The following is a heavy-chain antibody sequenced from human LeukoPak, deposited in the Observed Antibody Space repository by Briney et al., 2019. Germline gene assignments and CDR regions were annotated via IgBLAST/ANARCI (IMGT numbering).Heavy chain of an antibody. J-gene: IGHJ6*03. CDR3: ARDTLPGSPYYYSYMDV. CDR2: ISSSSSTI. CDR1: GFTFSSYS. D-gene: IGHD1-1*01. V-gene: IGHV3-48*01. Sequence: GGSLRLSCAASGFTFSSYSMNWVRQAPGKGLEWVSYISSSSSTIYYADSVKGRFTISRDNAKNSLYLQMNSLRAEDTAVYYCARDTLPGSPYYYSYMDVWGKGTTVTVSS.